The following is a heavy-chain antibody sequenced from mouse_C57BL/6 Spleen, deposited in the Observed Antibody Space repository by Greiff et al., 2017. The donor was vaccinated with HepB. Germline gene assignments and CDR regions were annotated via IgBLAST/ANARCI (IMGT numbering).Heavy chain of an antibody. V-gene: IGHV1-82*01. CDR2: IYPGDGDT. CDR1: GYAFSSSW. J-gene: IGHJ1*03. Sequence: QVQLQQSGPELVKPGASVKISCKASGYAFSSSWMNWVKQRPGKGLEWIGRIYPGDGDTNYNGKFKGKATLTADKSSSTAYMQLSSLTSEDSAVYFCAIWDGSSGYFDVWGTGTTVTVSS. D-gene: IGHD1-1*01. CDR3: AIWDGSSGYFDV.